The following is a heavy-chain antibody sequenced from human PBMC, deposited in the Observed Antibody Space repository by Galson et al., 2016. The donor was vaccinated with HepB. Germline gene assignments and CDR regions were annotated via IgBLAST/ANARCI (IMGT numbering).Heavy chain of an antibody. CDR3: ARAHMSERLLGWLLTPYDAFDV. D-gene: IGHD3-3*01. CDR2: TYYRSKWYT. J-gene: IGHJ3*01. V-gene: IGHV6-1*01. Sequence: CAISGDSVSSNSAAWNWIRQSPPRGLEWLGRTYYRSKWYTDYAVSVKSRITIGPDTSKNQFSLQLNSVTPEDTAVDFCARAHMSERLLGWLLTPYDAFDVWGLGTMVTVSS. CDR1: GDSVSSNSAA.